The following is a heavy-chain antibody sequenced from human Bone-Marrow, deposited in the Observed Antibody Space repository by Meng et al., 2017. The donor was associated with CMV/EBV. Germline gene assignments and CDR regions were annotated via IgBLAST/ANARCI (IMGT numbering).Heavy chain of an antibody. CDR1: TFSDHY. D-gene: IGHD6-19*01. Sequence: TFSDHYMAWGRQAPGKGLEWGGRTRDKPNGYTTEYAASVKGRFTISRDDSKNSLYLQMNSLKTEDTAVYYCGRVETKAVAGPWPGLDFWGQGALVTVSS. V-gene: IGHV3-72*01. CDR2: TRDKPNGYTT. J-gene: IGHJ4*02. CDR3: GRVETKAVAGPWPGLDF.